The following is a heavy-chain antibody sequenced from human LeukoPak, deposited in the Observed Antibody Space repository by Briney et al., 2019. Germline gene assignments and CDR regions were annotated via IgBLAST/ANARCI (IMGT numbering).Heavy chain of an antibody. CDR1: GDSVSSNSAA. CDR2: TYYRSKWYN. D-gene: IGHD6-19*01. CDR3: ARENLAVAGTVTIDY. J-gene: IGHJ4*02. V-gene: IGHV6-1*01. Sequence: SQTLSLTCAISGDSVSSNSAAWNWIRQSPSSGLEWLGRTYYRSKWYNAYAVSVKSRITINPDTSKNQFSLQLNSVPPEDTAVYYCARENLAVAGTVTIDYWGQGTLVTVSS.